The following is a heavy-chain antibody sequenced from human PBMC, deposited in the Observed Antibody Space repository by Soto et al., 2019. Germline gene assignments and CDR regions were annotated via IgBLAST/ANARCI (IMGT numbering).Heavy chain of an antibody. CDR3: ASIFGESRSPYYYGMDV. CDR1: GGTFSSYA. J-gene: IGHJ6*02. V-gene: IGHV1-69*13. Sequence: VASVKVSCKASGGTFSSYAISWVRQAPGQGLEWMGGIIPIFGTANYAQKFQGRVTITADESTSTAYMELSSLRSEDTAVYYCASIFGESRSPYYYGMDVWGQGTTVTV. CDR2: IIPIFGTA. D-gene: IGHD3-10*01.